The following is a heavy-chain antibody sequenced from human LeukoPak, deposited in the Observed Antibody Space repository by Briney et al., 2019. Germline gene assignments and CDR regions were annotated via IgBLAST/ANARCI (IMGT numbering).Heavy chain of an antibody. CDR1: GFTFSSYA. CDR2: ISGSGGST. Sequence: GVSLRLSCAASGFTFSSYAMSWVRQAPGKGLEWVSAISGSGGSTYYADSVKGRFTISRDNSKNTLYLQMNSLRAEDTAVYYCAKQPAAGAAAGAYNWFDPWGQGTLVTVSS. D-gene: IGHD6-13*01. CDR3: AKQPAAGAAAGAYNWFDP. J-gene: IGHJ5*02. V-gene: IGHV3-23*01.